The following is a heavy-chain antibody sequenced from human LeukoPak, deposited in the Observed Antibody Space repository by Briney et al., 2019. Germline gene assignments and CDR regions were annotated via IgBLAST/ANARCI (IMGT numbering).Heavy chain of an antibody. CDR2: ISGSGGST. J-gene: IGHJ4*02. D-gene: IGHD6-19*01. Sequence: GGSLRLSCVASRFNFSDYEMRWVRQAPGKGLEWVSAISGSGGSTYYADSVKGRFTISRDNSKNTLYLQMNSLRAEDTAVYHCAKVGWLVLGYFDYWGQGTLVTVSS. CDR1: RFNFSDYE. CDR3: AKVGWLVLGYFDY. V-gene: IGHV3-23*01.